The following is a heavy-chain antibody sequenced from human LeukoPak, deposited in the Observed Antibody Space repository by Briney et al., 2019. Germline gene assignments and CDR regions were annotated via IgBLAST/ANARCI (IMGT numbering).Heavy chain of an antibody. J-gene: IGHJ4*02. CDR3: ATGGTYDDFWLTDD. CDR2: INHSGTT. D-gene: IGHD3-3*01. CDR1: GGSFSGHY. V-gene: IGHV4-34*01. Sequence: SETLSLTCALYGGSFSGHYYTWIRQPPGKGLEWIGEINHSGTTNCNPSLKSRVTISLDTSKNQFSMKLSSVTAADTAVYYCATGGTYDDFWLTDDWRQGTLVTVSS.